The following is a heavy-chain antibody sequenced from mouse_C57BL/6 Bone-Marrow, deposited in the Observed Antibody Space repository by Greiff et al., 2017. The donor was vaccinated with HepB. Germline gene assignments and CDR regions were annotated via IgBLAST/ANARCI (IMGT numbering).Heavy chain of an antibody. V-gene: IGHV2-5*01. CDR3: AKNRDYYGRGGAMDY. Sequence: QVQLQQSGPGLVQPSQSLSITCTVSGFSLTSYGVHWVRQSPGKGLEWLGVIWRGGSTDYNAAFMSRLSITKDNSKSQVFFKMNSLQADDTAIYYCAKNRDYYGRGGAMDYWGQGTSVTVSS. CDR1: GFSLTSYG. D-gene: IGHD1-1*01. J-gene: IGHJ4*01. CDR2: IWRGGST.